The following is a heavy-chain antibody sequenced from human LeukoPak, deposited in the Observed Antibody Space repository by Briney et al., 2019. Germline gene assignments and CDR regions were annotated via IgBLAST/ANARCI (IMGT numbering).Heavy chain of an antibody. Sequence: PGGSLRLSCAASGFTFSSYALSWVRQAPGKGLECVSAISGSGVRTYYADSVKGRFTISRDNSKKTLYLQMSSLRAEDTAVYYCAKERESSGYFDYWGQGALVTVSS. J-gene: IGHJ4*02. D-gene: IGHD3-22*01. CDR2: ISGSGVRT. CDR1: GFTFSSYA. CDR3: AKERESSGYFDY. V-gene: IGHV3-23*01.